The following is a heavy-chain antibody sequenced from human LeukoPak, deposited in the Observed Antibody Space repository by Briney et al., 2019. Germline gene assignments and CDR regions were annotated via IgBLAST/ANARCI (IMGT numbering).Heavy chain of an antibody. CDR2: IYHSGST. Sequence: PSQTLSLTYALSGGSISSGGYSGSWIRQPRGKGLEWIVYIYHSGSTYYNPYLKSRVTISVVRSHNQFSLKLSSVTAADTAVYYCARVNIVATITGYFDYWGQGTLVTVSS. J-gene: IGHJ4*02. V-gene: IGHV4-30-2*01. CDR3: ARVNIVATITGYFDY. CDR1: GGSISSGGYS. D-gene: IGHD5-12*01.